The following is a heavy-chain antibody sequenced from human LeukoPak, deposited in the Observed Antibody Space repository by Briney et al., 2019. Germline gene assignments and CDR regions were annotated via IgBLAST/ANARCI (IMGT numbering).Heavy chain of an antibody. CDR2: ISAYNGNT. Sequence: ASVKVSCKASGYTFTSYGISWVRQAPGQGLEWMGWISAYNGNTNYAQKLQGRVTMTTDTSTSTAYMELRSLRSDDTAVYYCARDLMEVRLARYCSSTSCQEYFQHWGQGTLVTVSS. D-gene: IGHD2-2*01. V-gene: IGHV1-18*04. CDR3: ARDLMEVRLARYCSSTSCQEYFQH. CDR1: GYTFTSYG. J-gene: IGHJ1*01.